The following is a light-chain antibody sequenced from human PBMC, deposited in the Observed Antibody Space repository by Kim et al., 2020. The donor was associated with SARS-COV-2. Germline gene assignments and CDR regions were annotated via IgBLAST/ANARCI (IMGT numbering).Light chain of an antibody. J-gene: IGLJ1*01. V-gene: IGLV2-14*03. CDR1: SSDVGDYDY. CDR3: ISYTGSSTYV. Sequence: QSALTQPASVSGSPGQSITISCTGTSSDVGDYDYVSWYQQYPGKAPKLIIYDVIKRPSGLSNRFSGSKSDNTASLTISGLQAEDEADYYCISYTGSSTYVFGTGTKV. CDR2: DVI.